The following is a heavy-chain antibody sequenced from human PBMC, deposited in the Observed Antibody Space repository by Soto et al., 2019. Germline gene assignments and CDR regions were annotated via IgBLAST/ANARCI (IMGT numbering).Heavy chain of an antibody. CDR2: IIPIFGTA. J-gene: IGHJ4*02. Sequence: QVQLVQSGAEVKKPGSSVKVSCKASGGTFSSYAISWVRQAPGQGLEWMGGIIPIFGTANYAQKFQGRVTITADESTSTAYTELSSLRSEDTAVYYCARSYHTRDGYYFDYWGQGPLVSVSS. V-gene: IGHV1-69*01. CDR1: GGTFSSYA. D-gene: IGHD2-2*01. CDR3: ARSYHTRDGYYFDY.